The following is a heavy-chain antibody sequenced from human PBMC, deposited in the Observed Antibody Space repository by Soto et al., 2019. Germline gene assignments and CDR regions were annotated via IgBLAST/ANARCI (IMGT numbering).Heavy chain of an antibody. CDR2: IYYSGST. CDR1: GCSISNSRYY. V-gene: IGHV4-39*01. J-gene: IGHJ5*02. D-gene: IGHD3-10*01. CDR3: ARHPYVLLWFGEFPQKPYGQRNWFDP. Sequence: SETLSLTFTFSGCSISNSRYYWGWVRPPPGKGREGGGRIYYSGSTYYNPSLKSRVTISVDTSKNQFSLKLGSVTAADTAVYYCARHPYVLLWFGEFPQKPYGQRNWFDPWGQGTLVTVSS.